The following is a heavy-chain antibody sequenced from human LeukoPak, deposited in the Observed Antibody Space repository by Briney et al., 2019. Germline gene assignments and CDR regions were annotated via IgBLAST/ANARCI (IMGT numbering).Heavy chain of an antibody. J-gene: IGHJ4*02. CDR3: ARHDLLWFGESPLFGSFDY. D-gene: IGHD3-10*01. CDR1: RYSFTSYW. V-gene: IGHV5-51*01. CDR2: IYPGDSDT. Sequence: GESLKISCKGSRYSFTSYWIGWVRQMPGKGLEWMGIIYPGDSDTRYSPSFQGQVTISADKSISTAYLQWSSLKASDTAMYYCARHDLLWFGESPLFGSFDYWGQGTLVTVSS.